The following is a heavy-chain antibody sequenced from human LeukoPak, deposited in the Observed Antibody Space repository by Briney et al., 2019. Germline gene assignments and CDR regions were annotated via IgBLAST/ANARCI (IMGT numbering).Heavy chain of an antibody. D-gene: IGHD3-22*01. CDR3: VSNSYYYPFDY. Sequence: ASVKVSCKASGGTFSSYAISWVRQAPGQGLEWMGWINTNTGNPTYAQGFTGRFVFSLDTSVSTAYLQISSLKAEDTAVYYCVSNSYYYPFDYWGQGTLVTVSS. V-gene: IGHV7-4-1*02. J-gene: IGHJ4*02. CDR2: INTNTGNP. CDR1: GGTFSSYA.